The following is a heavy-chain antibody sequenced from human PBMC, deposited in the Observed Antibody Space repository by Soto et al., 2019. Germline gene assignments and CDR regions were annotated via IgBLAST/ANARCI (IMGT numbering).Heavy chain of an antibody. CDR2: MNPNSGNT. Sequence: GASVKVSCKASGYTFTSYDINWVRQATGQGLEWMGWMNPNSGNTGYAQKFQGRVTMTRNTSISTAYMELSSLRSEDTAVYYCARDWRVYYYYYMDVWGKGTTVTVSS. CDR1: GYTFTSYD. J-gene: IGHJ6*03. V-gene: IGHV1-8*01. D-gene: IGHD1-1*01. CDR3: ARDWRVYYYYYMDV.